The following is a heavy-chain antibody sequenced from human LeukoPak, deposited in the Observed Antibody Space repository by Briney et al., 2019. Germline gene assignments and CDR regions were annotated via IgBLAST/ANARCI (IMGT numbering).Heavy chain of an antibody. CDR3: ARDPGLTIFGVVTHYGMDV. D-gene: IGHD3-3*01. Sequence: SETLSLTCTVSSGSISSHYWSWIRQPPGKGLEWIGEINHSGSTNYNPSLKSRVTISVDTSKNQFSLKLSSVTAADTAVYYCARDPGLTIFGVVTHYGMDVWGQGTTVTVSS. V-gene: IGHV4-59*11. J-gene: IGHJ6*02. CDR1: SGSISSHY. CDR2: INHSGST.